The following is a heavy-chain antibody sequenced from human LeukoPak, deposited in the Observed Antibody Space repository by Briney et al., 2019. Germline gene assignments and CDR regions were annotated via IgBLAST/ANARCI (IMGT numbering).Heavy chain of an antibody. D-gene: IGHD3-22*01. J-gene: IGHJ4*02. CDR1: GFTFSNYW. Sequence: GGSLRLSCAASGFTFSNYWMTWVRQAPGQGLEWVASIKQDGDLASVKGRFTISRDNVKNSLFLQMNSLRAEDTAVYYCARDVGNYYDSSGVFAYWGQGTVITVSS. CDR3: ARDVGNYYDSSGVFAY. V-gene: IGHV3-7*01. CDR2: IKQDG.